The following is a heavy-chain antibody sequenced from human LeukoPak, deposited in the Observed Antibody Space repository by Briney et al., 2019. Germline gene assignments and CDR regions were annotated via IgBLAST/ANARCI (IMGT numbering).Heavy chain of an antibody. CDR1: GFTFSSYA. Sequence: GSLRLSCAASGFTFSSYAMSWVRPAPGKGLEWVSAISGSGGSTYYADSVKGRFTISRDNSKNTLYLQMNSLRAEDTAVYYCAKRHSSGWHSDYWGQGTLVTVSS. CDR2: ISGSGGST. CDR3: AKRHSSGWHSDY. V-gene: IGHV3-23*01. D-gene: IGHD6-19*01. J-gene: IGHJ4*02.